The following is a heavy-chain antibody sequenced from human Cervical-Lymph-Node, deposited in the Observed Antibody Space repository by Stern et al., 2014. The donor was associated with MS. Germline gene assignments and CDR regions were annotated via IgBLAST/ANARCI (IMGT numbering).Heavy chain of an antibody. J-gene: IGHJ3*02. V-gene: IGHV4-4*02. CDR1: GGSISSSNW. D-gene: IGHD3-22*01. CDR3: ARRRYYDSSGYHDAFDI. Sequence: QLQLQESGPGLVKPSGTLSLTCAVSGGSISSSNWWSWVRQPPGKGLEWIGEIYHSGSTNYNPSPKSRVTISVDKSKNQFSLKLSSVTAADTAVYYCARRRYYDSSGYHDAFDIWGQGTMVTVSS. CDR2: IYHSGST.